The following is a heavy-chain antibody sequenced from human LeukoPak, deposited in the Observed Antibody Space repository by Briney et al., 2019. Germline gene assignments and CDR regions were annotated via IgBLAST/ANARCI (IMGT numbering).Heavy chain of an antibody. CDR3: ARVSYYYDSSGYELGAFDI. D-gene: IGHD3-22*01. Sequence: ASVKVSCKASGYTFTSYGISWVRQAPGQGLEWMGWISAYNGNTNYAQKLQGRVTMTTDTSTSTAYMELRSLRSDDTAVYYCARVSYYYDSSGYELGAFDIWGQGTMVTVSS. V-gene: IGHV1-18*01. CDR1: GYTFTSYG. CDR2: ISAYNGNT. J-gene: IGHJ3*02.